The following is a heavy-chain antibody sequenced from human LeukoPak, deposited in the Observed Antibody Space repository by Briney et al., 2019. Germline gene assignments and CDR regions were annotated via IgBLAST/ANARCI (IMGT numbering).Heavy chain of an antibody. J-gene: IGHJ4*02. CDR1: GLSFSSYW. D-gene: IGHD2-15*01. CDR2: ISPDGNRE. Sequence: GGSLRLSCAASGLSFSSYWMTWVRQGPGKGLEWVATISPDGNRENYVDSVKGRFSISRDNAKNSLFLQMRSLRAEDTAMYYCASTFPYCSSGTCALGGQGALVTVSS. V-gene: IGHV3-7*01. CDR3: ASTFPYCSSGTCAL.